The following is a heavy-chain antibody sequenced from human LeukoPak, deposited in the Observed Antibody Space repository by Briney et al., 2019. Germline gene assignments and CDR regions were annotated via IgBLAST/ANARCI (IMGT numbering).Heavy chain of an antibody. D-gene: IGHD2-21*02. CDR3: ARAEGCGGDCYPLYYYYYYGMDV. V-gene: IGHV1-3*01. CDR1: GYTFTSYA. Sequence: ASVKVSCKASGYTFTSYAMHWVRQAPGQRLEWMGWINAGNGNTKYSQKFQGRVTITRDTSASTAYMELSSLRSEDTAVYYCARAEGCGGDCYPLYYYYYYGMDVWGQGTTVTVSS. J-gene: IGHJ6*02. CDR2: INAGNGNT.